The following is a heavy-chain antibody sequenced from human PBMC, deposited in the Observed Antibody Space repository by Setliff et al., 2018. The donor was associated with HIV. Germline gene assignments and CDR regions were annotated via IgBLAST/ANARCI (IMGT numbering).Heavy chain of an antibody. D-gene: IGHD3-22*01. J-gene: IGHJ4*02. V-gene: IGHV4-39*07. CDR2: ISHSGNT. CDR1: GGSISSNNDH. Sequence: SETLSLTCTVSGGSISSNNDHWGWIRQPPGKGLEWIGRISHSGNTYHNPSLQSRVTISLDMSKSQFSLKLRSMSAADTAVCYCARDPHYFDTSGYYSYFYFDFWGQGMLVTVSS. CDR3: ARDPHYFDTSGYYSYFYFDF.